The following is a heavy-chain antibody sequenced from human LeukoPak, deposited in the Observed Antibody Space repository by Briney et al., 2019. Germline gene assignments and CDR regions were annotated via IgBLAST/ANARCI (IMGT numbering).Heavy chain of an antibody. J-gene: IGHJ4*02. Sequence: ASVTVSCKASGYTFTGYYMHWVRQAPGQGLEWMGWINANSGDTKYAQKFQGRVTMTRDTSISTAYMELGRLRSDDTAMYYCAREISGYSDYWGQGTLVTVSS. CDR2: INANSGDT. CDR3: AREISGYSDY. D-gene: IGHD3-22*01. V-gene: IGHV1-2*02. CDR1: GYTFTGYY.